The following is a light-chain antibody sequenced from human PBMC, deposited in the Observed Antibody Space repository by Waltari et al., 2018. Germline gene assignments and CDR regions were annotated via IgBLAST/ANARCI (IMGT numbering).Light chain of an antibody. Sequence: EIVMTQSPATLSVSPGERATLPCRASQSVSSSLAWYQQKPGQAPRLLFYGASIRATGIPVRFSGSGSGTDFTLTIDSVQSEDFAVYYCQQYDNWPLLFGQGTKVEIK. CDR3: QQYDNWPLL. V-gene: IGKV3-15*01. CDR1: QSVSSS. J-gene: IGKJ1*01. CDR2: GAS.